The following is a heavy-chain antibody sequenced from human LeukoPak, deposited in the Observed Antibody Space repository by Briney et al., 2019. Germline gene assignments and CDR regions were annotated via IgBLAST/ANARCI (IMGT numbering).Heavy chain of an antibody. J-gene: IGHJ4*02. Sequence: ASVNVSCKASGYTFTDYYMHWVRQAPGQGFGWMGWINTISGGTNYAQKFQGRVTMTRDTSNSTAYMALSRLTSDDTAVYYCARGREVAGTVAYWGQGTLVTVSS. D-gene: IGHD6-19*01. CDR2: INTISGGT. CDR1: GYTFTDYY. V-gene: IGHV1-2*02. CDR3: ARGREVAGTVAY.